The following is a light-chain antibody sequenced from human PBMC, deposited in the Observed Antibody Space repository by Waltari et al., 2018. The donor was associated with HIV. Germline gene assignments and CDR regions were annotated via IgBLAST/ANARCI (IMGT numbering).Light chain of an antibody. V-gene: IGKV1-6*02. CDR2: AAS. Sequence: AIQITQSPSSLSASIGARVTITCRASQGMGKDLSWYQQKPGKAPNLLIYAASILQSGVSARFSGAVSATDFTLTISNLQPEDFATYFCLHDYIFPYTFGPGTKLEI. J-gene: IGKJ2*01. CDR3: LHDYIFPYT. CDR1: QGMGKD.